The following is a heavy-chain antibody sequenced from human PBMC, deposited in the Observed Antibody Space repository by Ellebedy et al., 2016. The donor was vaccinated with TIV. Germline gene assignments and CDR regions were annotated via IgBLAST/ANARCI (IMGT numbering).Heavy chain of an antibody. CDR1: GFTFSNNA. Sequence: GESLKISCAASGFTFSNNAMSWVRQAPGKGLEWISAITNSGTSTYYADSVKGRFTSPRDNSTNTLYPQMDSLRAEDTAIYHCASDPWGVGPAFDIWGQGTMVTVSS. CDR2: ITNSGTST. J-gene: IGHJ3*02. V-gene: IGHV3-23*01. D-gene: IGHD1-26*01. CDR3: ASDPWGVGPAFDI.